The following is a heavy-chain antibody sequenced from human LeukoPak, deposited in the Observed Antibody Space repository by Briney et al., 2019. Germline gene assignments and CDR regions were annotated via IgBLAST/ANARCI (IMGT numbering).Heavy chain of an antibody. CDR2: ISYDGTNK. CDR1: GFTFSNYG. D-gene: IGHD1-26*01. Sequence: GRSLRLSCAGSGFTFSNYGMHWVRQAPGKGPEWVAVISYDGTNKYYADSVKGRFTISRDNSKNTLYLQMNSLRAEDTAVYYCARESSGGANDYWGQGTLVTVSS. CDR3: ARESSGGANDY. V-gene: IGHV3-30*03. J-gene: IGHJ4*02.